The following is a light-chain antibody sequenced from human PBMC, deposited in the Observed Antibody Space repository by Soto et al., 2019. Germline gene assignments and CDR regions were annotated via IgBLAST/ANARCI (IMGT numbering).Light chain of an antibody. CDR3: SSYTSSSTYV. V-gene: IGLV2-18*02. CDR2: EVS. Sequence: LTQPPSVSGSPGQSVTISCTGTSSDVGSYNRVSWYQQPPGTAPKLMIYEVSNRPSGVPDRFSGSKSGNTASLTISGLQAEGEADYYCSSYTSSSTYVFGTGTKLTVL. CDR1: SSDVGSYNR. J-gene: IGLJ1*01.